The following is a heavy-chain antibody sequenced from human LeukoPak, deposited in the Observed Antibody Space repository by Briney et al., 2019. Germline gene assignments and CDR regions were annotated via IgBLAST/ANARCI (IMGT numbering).Heavy chain of an antibody. V-gene: IGHV3-7*01. D-gene: IGHD1-26*01. CDR3: ARDYRGGWNDY. Sequence: PGGSLRLSCAAAGFTFSGYWMSWVRQTTEKGLECVAKINEDGSEKHYVDSVRGRFTISRDNAKNSLYLQMNSLRVEDTAVYYCARDYRGGWNDYWGQGTLVTVSS. CDR1: GFTFSGYW. CDR2: INEDGSEK. J-gene: IGHJ4*02.